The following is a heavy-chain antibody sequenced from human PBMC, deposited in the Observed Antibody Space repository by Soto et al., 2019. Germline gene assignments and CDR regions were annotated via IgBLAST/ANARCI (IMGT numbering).Heavy chain of an antibody. J-gene: IGHJ4*02. CDR1: GFTFSSYG. D-gene: IGHD5-12*01. CDR3: ARARDGYNDLIDY. CDR2: IWYDGSNK. Sequence: QVQLVESGGGVVQPGRSLRLSCAASGFTFSSYGMHWVRQAPGKGLEWVAVIWYDGSNKYYADSVKGRFTISRDNSKNTLYLQMNSLRAEDTAVYYCARARDGYNDLIDYWGQGTLVTVSS. V-gene: IGHV3-33*01.